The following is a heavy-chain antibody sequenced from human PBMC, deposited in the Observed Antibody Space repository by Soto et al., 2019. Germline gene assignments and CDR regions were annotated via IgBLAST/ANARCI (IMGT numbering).Heavy chain of an antibody. Sequence: QLQLQESGPGLVKPSETLSLTCTVSGGSISSSSYYWGWIRQPPGKGLEWIGNIYYGGSTFYNPSLKSRVTISVDTSKNQFSLKLSSVTAADTAVYYCARPLLELITIFGVVISSWFDPWGQGTLVTVSS. J-gene: IGHJ5*02. D-gene: IGHD3-3*01. CDR2: IYYGGST. CDR3: ARPLLELITIFGVVISSWFDP. CDR1: GGSISSSSYY. V-gene: IGHV4-39*01.